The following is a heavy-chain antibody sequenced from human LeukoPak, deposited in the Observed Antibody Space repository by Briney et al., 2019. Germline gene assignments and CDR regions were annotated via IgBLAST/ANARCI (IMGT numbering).Heavy chain of an antibody. J-gene: IGHJ6*02. CDR1: GFTFSSYG. Sequence: QPGRCLRLSCSASGFTFSSYGMHWVRQAPGKGLEWVAVIWYDGSNKYYADSVKGRFTISRDNSKNTLYLQMNSLRAEDTAAYYCAGDYGEYYYGMDVWGQGTTVTVSS. V-gene: IGHV3-33*01. CDR3: AGDYGEYYYGMDV. D-gene: IGHD4-17*01. CDR2: IWYDGSNK.